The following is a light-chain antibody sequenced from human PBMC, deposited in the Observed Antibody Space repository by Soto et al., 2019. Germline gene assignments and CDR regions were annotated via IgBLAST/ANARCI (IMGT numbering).Light chain of an antibody. V-gene: IGKV3-15*01. CDR1: QSVNSN. J-gene: IGKJ5*01. CDR2: GAS. CDR3: QQFDDSVT. Sequence: IERTQSPATLSVSPGERATLACRASQSVNSNLAWYQQKPGQAPRLLIYGASTRATGIPARFSGSGSGTDFTLTISSLQSEDFAVYYCQQFDDSVTFGQGTRLEI.